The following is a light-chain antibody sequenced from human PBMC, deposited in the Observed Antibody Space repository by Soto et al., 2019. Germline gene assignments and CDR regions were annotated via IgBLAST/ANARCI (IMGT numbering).Light chain of an antibody. CDR3: SSYTISTTGVV. V-gene: IGLV2-14*01. J-gene: IGLJ2*01. CDR2: EVS. CDR1: SSDIGYYNY. Sequence: QSVLTQPASVSGSPGQSITISCTGTSSDIGYYNYVSWHQQHPGKAPKLMIYEVSNRPSGVSNRFSGSRSGDTASLTISGLQAEDEADYFCSSYTISTTGVVFGGGTKLTGL.